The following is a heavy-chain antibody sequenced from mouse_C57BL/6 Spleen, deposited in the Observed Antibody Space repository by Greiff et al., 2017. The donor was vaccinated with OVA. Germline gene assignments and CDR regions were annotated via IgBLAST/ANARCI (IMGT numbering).Heavy chain of an antibody. D-gene: IGHD4-1*01. CDR2: ISSGSSTI. Sequence: VQLKESGGGLVKPGGSLKLSCAASGFTFSDYGMHWVRQAPEKGLEWVAYISSGSSTIYYADTVKGRFTISRDNAKNTLFLQMTSLRSEDTAMYYCARQNWAYAMDYWGQGTSVTVSS. CDR3: ARQNWAYAMDY. J-gene: IGHJ4*01. CDR1: GFTFSDYG. V-gene: IGHV5-17*01.